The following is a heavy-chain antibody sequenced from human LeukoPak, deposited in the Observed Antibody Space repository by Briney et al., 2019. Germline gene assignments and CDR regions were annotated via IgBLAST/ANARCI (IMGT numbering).Heavy chain of an antibody. D-gene: IGHD3-22*01. Sequence: GGSLRLSCAASGFTFSNSWMTCVRQAPGKGLEWVANIKQDGSEKYYVDSVKGRFTISRDNAKNSMYLQMNSLRAEDTAVYYCARGRYDSSPFLQHWGQGTLVTVSS. CDR2: IKQDGSEK. J-gene: IGHJ1*01. CDR3: ARGRYDSSPFLQH. CDR1: GFTFSNSW. V-gene: IGHV3-7*03.